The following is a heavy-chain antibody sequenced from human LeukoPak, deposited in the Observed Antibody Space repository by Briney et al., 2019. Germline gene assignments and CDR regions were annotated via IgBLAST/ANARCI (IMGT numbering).Heavy chain of an antibody. CDR2: ISYDGSNK. CDR1: GFTFSSYG. V-gene: IGHV3-30*18. Sequence: GGSLRLSCAASGFTFSSYGMHWVRQAPGKGLEWVAVISYDGSNKYYADSVKGRFTISRDNSKNTLYLQMNSLRAEDTAVYYCAKEGVAAAGKGDFDYWGEGTLVTVSS. D-gene: IGHD6-13*01. J-gene: IGHJ4*02. CDR3: AKEGVAAAGKGDFDY.